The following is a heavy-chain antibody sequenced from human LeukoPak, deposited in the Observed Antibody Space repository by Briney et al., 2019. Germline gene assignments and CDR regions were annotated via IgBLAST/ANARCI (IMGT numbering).Heavy chain of an antibody. V-gene: IGHV3-53*01. Sequence: PGGSLRLSCATSGFTVRSNYMSRVPRAPGKGLEWVSVIYDSGTTYYADSVKGRFLIFRDTSKNTVDLQMNSLRVEDTAVYYCAGRRSSGWYAYWGQGTLVTVSS. CDR1: GFTVRSNY. D-gene: IGHD6-19*01. CDR3: AGRRSSGWYAY. CDR2: IYDSGTT. J-gene: IGHJ4*02.